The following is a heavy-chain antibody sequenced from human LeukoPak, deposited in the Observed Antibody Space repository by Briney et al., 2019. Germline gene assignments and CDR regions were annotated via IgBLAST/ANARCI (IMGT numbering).Heavy chain of an antibody. V-gene: IGHV4-4*07. CDR2: IYSSGSA. CDR1: SDSMTYIF. J-gene: IGHJ3*02. CDR3: ARDRRDAFDI. Sequence: SETLSLTCNFSSDSMTYIFWSWIRQPAGKGLEWIGRIYSSGSAHYNPSLKSRVTMSVDTSKNQFSLKLSSVTAADTAVYYCARDRRDAFDIWGQGTMVTVSS.